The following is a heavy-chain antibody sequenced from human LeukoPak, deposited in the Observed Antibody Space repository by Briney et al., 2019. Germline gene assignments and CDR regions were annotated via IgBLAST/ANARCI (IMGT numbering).Heavy chain of an antibody. CDR3: ARDHYSYGPDY. CDR2: ISYDGSNK. D-gene: IGHD5-18*01. CDR1: GFTFSSYA. V-gene: IGHV3-30-3*01. J-gene: IGHJ4*02. Sequence: GRSLRLSCAASGFTFSSYAMHWVRQAPGRGLEWVAVISYDGSNKYYADSVKGRFTISRDNSKNTLYRQMNSLRAEDTAVYYCARDHYSYGPDYWGQGTLVTVSS.